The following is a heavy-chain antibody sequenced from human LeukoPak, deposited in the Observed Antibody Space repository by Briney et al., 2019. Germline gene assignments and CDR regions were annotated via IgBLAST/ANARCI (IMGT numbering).Heavy chain of an antibody. Sequence: GGTLRLSCAASGFAFRSYGMTWVRQAPGKGLEWVSAISGSGDSTYYADSVKGRFTISRDNSRNTLYLQMNSLRAGDTAVYYCAKSFRSTSLDYWGQGTLVTVSS. V-gene: IGHV3-23*01. J-gene: IGHJ4*02. CDR3: AKSFRSTSLDY. CDR1: GFAFRSYG. CDR2: ISGSGDST. D-gene: IGHD2-2*01.